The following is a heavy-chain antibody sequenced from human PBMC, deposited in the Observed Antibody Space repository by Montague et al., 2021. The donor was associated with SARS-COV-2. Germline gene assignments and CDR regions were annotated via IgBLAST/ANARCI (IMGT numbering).Heavy chain of an antibody. CDR2: ISSTGGT. CDR3: ARQLPSYCATSNCYPYYFDG. V-gene: IGHV4-39*01. CDR1: GGSISSPDYY. J-gene: IGHJ4*02. D-gene: IGHD2-8*01. Sequence: SETLSLTCTVSGGSISSPDYYWGWIRQSPGEGLEWIGSISSTGGTYYNPSLRSRVSFSMDTSKNHFSLSLSSVTVADTAVYFCARQLPSYCATSNCYPYYFDGWGQGALVTVSS.